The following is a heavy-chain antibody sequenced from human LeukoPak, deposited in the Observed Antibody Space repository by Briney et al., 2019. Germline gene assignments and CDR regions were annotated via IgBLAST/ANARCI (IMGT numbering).Heavy chain of an antibody. CDR1: GFTVSSNY. CDR2: IYSGGST. V-gene: IGHV3-53*01. J-gene: IGHJ4*02. D-gene: IGHD4-23*01. CDR3: ASTDYGGNSDY. Sequence: GGSLRLSCAASGFTVSSNYMSWVRQAPGKGLEWVSVIYSGGSTYYADSVKGRFTISRDNSKNTLYLQMNNLRAEDTAVYYCASTDYGGNSDYWGQGTLVTVSS.